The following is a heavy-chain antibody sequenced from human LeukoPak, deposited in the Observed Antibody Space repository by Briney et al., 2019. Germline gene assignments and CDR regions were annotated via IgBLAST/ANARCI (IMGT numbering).Heavy chain of an antibody. CDR1: GGSFSGYY. CDR2: INHSGNT. J-gene: IGHJ4*02. CDR3: ARDRYGGNSGEFDY. Sequence: PSETLSLICAVYGGSFSGYYWSWIRHPPGKGLVWLGEINHSGNTNYNPSLKSRVPISVDTSKNQFSLKLSSVTAAATAVYYCARDRYGGNSGEFDYWGQGTLVTVSS. D-gene: IGHD4-23*01. V-gene: IGHV4-34*01.